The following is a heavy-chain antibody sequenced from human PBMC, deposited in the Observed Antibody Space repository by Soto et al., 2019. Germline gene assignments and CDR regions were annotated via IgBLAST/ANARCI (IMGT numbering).Heavy chain of an antibody. J-gene: IGHJ4*02. CDR3: ASSLLTPFDY. CDR1: GVTFSRYW. Sequence: GGFLRHSCAASGVTFSRYWMHRVRQAPGKGLVWVSRINSDGSSTSYADSVKGRFTISRDNAKNTLYLQMNSLRAEDTAVYYCASSLLTPFDYWGQGTLVTVSS. CDR2: INSDGSST. D-gene: IGHD7-27*01. V-gene: IGHV3-74*01.